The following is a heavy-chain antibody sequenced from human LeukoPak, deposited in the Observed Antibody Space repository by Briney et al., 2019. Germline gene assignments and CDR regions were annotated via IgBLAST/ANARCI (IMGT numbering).Heavy chain of an antibody. CDR2: ISSAGETT. V-gene: IGHV3-48*03. CDR1: GFSFSGYR. CDR3: AAYFYDTGRHLHYMDV. J-gene: IGHJ6*03. Sequence: GESLRLSCAASGFSFSGYRMNWVRQAPGQGLEWVSFISSAGETTYYADSVRGRFTISRDNAKNLLYLEMTSLRAEDTAVYYCAAYFYDTGRHLHYMDVWGKGTTVTVSS. D-gene: IGHD3-22*01.